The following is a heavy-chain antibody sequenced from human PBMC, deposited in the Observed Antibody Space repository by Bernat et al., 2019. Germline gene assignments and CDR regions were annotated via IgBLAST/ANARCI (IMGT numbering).Heavy chain of an antibody. J-gene: IGHJ6*02. D-gene: IGHD3-16*02. Sequence: VQLVESGGGVVQPGRSLRLSCAASGFTFSSYGMHWVRQAPGKGLEWVAVISYDGSNKYYADSVKGRFTISRDNSKNTLYLQMNSLRAEDTAVYYCAKDRIMITFGGVIDYYYYYYGMDVWGQGTTVTVSS. CDR3: AKDRIMITFGGVIDYYYYYYGMDV. CDR1: GFTFSSYG. CDR2: ISYDGSNK. V-gene: IGHV3-30*18.